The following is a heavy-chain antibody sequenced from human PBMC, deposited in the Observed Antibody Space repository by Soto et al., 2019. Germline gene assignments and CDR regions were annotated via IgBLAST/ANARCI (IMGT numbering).Heavy chain of an antibody. CDR1: GFSFSSYT. D-gene: IGHD2-15*01. CDR3: AKVVDQDIVRVYAIDV. V-gene: IGHV3-21*01. J-gene: IGHJ6*02. CDR2: ISRGTVYR. Sequence: PVGSLRLSCAASGFSFSSYTMNWVRQAPGKGLEWVSGISRGTVYRYYADSVEGRSTISRDNARNSLYLQMNSLRAEDTAVYYCAKVVDQDIVRVYAIDVWGQGTKVTVSS.